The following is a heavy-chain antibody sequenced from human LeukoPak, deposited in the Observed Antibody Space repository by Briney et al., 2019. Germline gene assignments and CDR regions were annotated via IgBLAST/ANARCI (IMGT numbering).Heavy chain of an antibody. CDR2: IYYSGST. D-gene: IGHD6-19*01. J-gene: IGHJ4*02. CDR1: GGSISSYY. V-gene: IGHV4-59*08. Sequence: PSETLSLTCTVSGGSISSYYWSWIRQPPGKGLEWIGYIYYSGSTNYNPSLKSRVTISVDTSKNQFSLKLSSVTAADTAVYYCARAIGSSGWYGGPSLDYWGQGTLVTVSS. CDR3: ARAIGSSGWYGGPSLDY.